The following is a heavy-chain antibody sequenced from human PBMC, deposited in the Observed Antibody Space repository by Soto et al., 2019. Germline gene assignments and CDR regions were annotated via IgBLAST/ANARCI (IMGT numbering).Heavy chain of an antibody. J-gene: IGHJ4*02. CDR1: GGSLGSSGYY. CDR3: ESIEAPGTTQFDF. CDR2: IYYSGNT. Sequence: SETLSLTCTVSGGSLGSSGYYWGWIRQSPGKGLEWIGNIYYSGNTFYNPSLKSRVTISVDTSKNQIYLHLSAVTAADTAIFYCESIEAPGTTQFDFWGQGTLVTVSS. V-gene: IGHV4-39*01. D-gene: IGHD6-13*01.